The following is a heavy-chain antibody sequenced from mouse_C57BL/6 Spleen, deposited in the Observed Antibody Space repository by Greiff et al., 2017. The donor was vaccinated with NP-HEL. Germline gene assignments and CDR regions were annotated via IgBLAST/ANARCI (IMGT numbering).Heavy chain of an antibody. J-gene: IGHJ3*01. Sequence: DVQLQESGPGLVKPSQSLSLTCSVTGYSITSGYYWNWIRQFPGNKLEWMGYISYDGSNNYNPSLKNRISITRDTSKNQFFLKLNSVTTEDAATYYCAREGIYYYGSSYPWFAYWGQGTLVTVSA. CDR3: AREGIYYYGSSYPWFAY. CDR1: GYSITSGYY. D-gene: IGHD1-1*01. V-gene: IGHV3-6*01. CDR2: ISYDGSN.